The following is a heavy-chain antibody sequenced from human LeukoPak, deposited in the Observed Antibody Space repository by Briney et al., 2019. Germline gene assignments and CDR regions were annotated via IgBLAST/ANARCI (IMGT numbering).Heavy chain of an antibody. D-gene: IGHD1-26*01. CDR1: GFTFSSYA. CDR3: GKNRYSGSLSPFDI. J-gene: IGHJ3*02. V-gene: IGHV3-23*01. CDR2: ISGGGGNT. Sequence: GGSLRLSCAASGFTFSSYAMSWVRQAPGKGLEWGSAISGGGGNTYYADSVKGRFTISRDNSKNTLYLQMNSLRAEDTAVYYCGKNRYSGSLSPFDIWGQGTMVTVS.